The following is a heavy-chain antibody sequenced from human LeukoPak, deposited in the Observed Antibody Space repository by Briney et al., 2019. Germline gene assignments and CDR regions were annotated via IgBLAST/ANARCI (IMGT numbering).Heavy chain of an antibody. CDR2: IYYDGSNK. D-gene: IGHD4-23*01. Sequence: ERSLRLSCAASGFTFSSYGMHWVRQAPGKGPDWVAMIYYDGSNKYYADSVKGRFTISRDNSRNTVYLQMNSLRVEDTAVYFCVRMGGDNGGKTLENWGQGTLVIVSS. CDR3: VRMGGDNGGKTLEN. J-gene: IGHJ4*02. CDR1: GFTFSSYG. V-gene: IGHV3-33*01.